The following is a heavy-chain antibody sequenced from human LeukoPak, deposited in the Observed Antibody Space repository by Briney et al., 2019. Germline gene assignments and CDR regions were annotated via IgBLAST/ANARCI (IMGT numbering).Heavy chain of an antibody. CDR3: ARAGYSYGLHFDY. V-gene: IGHV4-59*01. D-gene: IGHD5-18*01. J-gene: IGHJ4*02. Sequence: SETLSLTCTVSGGSISSYYWSWLRQPPGKGLEWIRYIYYSGSTNYNPSLKSRVTISVDTSKNQFSLKLSSVTAADTAVYYCARAGYSYGLHFDYWGQGTLVTVSS. CDR1: GGSISSYY. CDR2: IYYSGST.